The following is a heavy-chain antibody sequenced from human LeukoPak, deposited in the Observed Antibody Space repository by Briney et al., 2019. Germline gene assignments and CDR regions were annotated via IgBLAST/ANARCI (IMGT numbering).Heavy chain of an antibody. D-gene: IGHD6-13*01. V-gene: IGHV1-24*01. J-gene: IGHJ6*02. CDR2: FDPEDGET. CDR3: ATAKSSTAYYYYYYGMDV. Sequence: ASVKVSCKVSGYTLTELSMHWVRQAPGKGLEWMGGFDPEDGETIYAQKFQGRVTMTEDTSTDTAYMELSSLRSEDTAVYYCATAKSSTAYYYYYYGMDVWGQGTTVTVSS. CDR1: GYTLTELS.